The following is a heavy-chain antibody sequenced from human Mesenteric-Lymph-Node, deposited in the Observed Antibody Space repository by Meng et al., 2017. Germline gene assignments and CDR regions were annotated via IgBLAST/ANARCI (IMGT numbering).Heavy chain of an antibody. CDR3: ARAYYYDSSGYKRKGSNFDY. D-gene: IGHD3-22*01. V-gene: IGHV1-18*01. CDR1: GYTFTSYG. J-gene: IGHJ4*02. CDR2: ISAYNGNT. Sequence: ASVKVSCKASGYTFTSYGISWVRQAPGQGLEWMGWISAYNGNTNYAQKLQGRVTITADKSTSTAYMELSSLRSEDTAVYYCARAYYYDSSGYKRKGSNFDYWGQGTLVTVSS.